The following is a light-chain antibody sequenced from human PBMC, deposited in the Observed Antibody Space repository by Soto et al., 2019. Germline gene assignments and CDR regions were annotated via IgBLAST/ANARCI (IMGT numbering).Light chain of an antibody. CDR3: QSYDSSLSGFNV. V-gene: IGLV1-40*01. CDR1: SSNIGAGYD. Sequence: QSVLTQPPSVSGAPGQRVTISCTGSSSNIGAGYDVHWYQQLPGTAPKLLIYGNSNRPSGVPDRFAGSKSGTSASLAITGLQAEEEAEYYCQSYDSSLSGFNVFGTGTKLTVL. CDR2: GNS. J-gene: IGLJ1*01.